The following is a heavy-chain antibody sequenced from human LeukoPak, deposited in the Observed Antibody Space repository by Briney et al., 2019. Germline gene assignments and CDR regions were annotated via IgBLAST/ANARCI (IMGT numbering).Heavy chain of an antibody. V-gene: IGHV3-23*01. CDR3: AKAGGIKYFAWPNFDY. CDR2: ISGSGGST. Sequence: GGTLRLSCAASGFTFSSYGMSWVRQAPGKGLEWVSAISGSGGSTYYADSVKGRFTISRDNSKNTLYLQMNSLRAEDTAVYYCAKAGGIKYFAWPNFDYWGQGTLVTVSS. CDR1: GFTFSSYG. J-gene: IGHJ4*02. D-gene: IGHD3-9*01.